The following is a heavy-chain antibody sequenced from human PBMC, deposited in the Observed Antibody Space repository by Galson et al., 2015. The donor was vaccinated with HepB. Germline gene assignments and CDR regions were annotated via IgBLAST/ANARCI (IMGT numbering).Heavy chain of an antibody. V-gene: IGHV1-18*04. CDR1: GYTFTSYG. J-gene: IGHJ4*02. CDR2: ISAYNGNT. CDR3: ARNRKGIVGATNLFDY. Sequence: SVKVSCKASGYTFTSYGISWVRQAPGQGLEWMGWISAYNGNTNYAQKLQGRVTMTTDTSTSTAYMELRSLRSDDTAVYYCARNRKGIVGATNLFDYWGQGTLVTVSS. D-gene: IGHD1-26*01.